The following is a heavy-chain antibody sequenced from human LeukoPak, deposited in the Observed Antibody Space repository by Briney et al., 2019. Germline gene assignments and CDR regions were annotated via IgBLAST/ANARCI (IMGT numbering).Heavy chain of an antibody. CDR1: GFTFSSYA. D-gene: IGHD5-18*01. V-gene: IGHV3-23*01. CDR3: AKSGYSGGFDY. J-gene: IGHJ4*02. CDR2: ISGSGGST. Sequence: GGSLRLSCAASGFTFSSYAMSWVRQTPGKGLEWVSAISGSGGSTYYADAVKGRFTISRDNSKNTLYLQMNSLRAEDTAVYYCAKSGYSGGFDYWGQGTLVTVSS.